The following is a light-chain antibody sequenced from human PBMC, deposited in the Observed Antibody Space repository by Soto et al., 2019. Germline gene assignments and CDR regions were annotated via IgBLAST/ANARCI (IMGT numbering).Light chain of an antibody. J-gene: IGKJ3*01. CDR1: QSVLYSSNNKNY. V-gene: IGKV4-1*01. Sequence: DIVMTQSPDSLVVSLGERATINCKSSQSVLYSSNNKNYLAWYQQKPGQPPKLLIYWASTRESGVPDRFSGSGSGTDFTLTISSLQAADVAVYYCQQYYSTPLTFGPGTKVDIK. CDR2: WAS. CDR3: QQYYSTPLT.